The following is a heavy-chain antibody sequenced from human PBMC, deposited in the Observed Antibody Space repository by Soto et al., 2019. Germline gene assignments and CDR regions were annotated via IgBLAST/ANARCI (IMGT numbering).Heavy chain of an antibody. Sequence: GGSLRLSCAASGFTFTTYWMHWVRQAPGKGLVWVSRINTDGGSISYADSVEGRFTISRDNAQNSLYLQMNNLRAEDTAVYYCASPLYCSGAGCRVYWGQGTLVTVSS. V-gene: IGHV3-74*01. D-gene: IGHD2-15*01. CDR1: GFTFTTYW. CDR3: ASPLYCSGAGCRVY. J-gene: IGHJ4*02. CDR2: INTDGGSI.